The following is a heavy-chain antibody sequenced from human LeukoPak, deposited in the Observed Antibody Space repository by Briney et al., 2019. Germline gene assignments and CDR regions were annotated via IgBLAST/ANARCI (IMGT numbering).Heavy chain of an antibody. J-gene: IGHJ4*02. CDR3: ARGSSSSWYYFDY. CDR1: GFTVSSNY. CDR2: IYSGGST. D-gene: IGHD6-13*01. V-gene: IGHV3-66*01. Sequence: PGGSLRLSCAASGFTVSSNYMSWVRQAPGKGLEWVSVIYSGGSTYYADSVKGRFTISRDNSKNTLYLQMNSLRAEDTAVYYCARGSSSSWYYFDYWGQGTLVTVSS.